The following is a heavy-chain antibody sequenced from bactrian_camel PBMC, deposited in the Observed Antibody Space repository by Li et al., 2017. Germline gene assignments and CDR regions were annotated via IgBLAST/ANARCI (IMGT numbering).Heavy chain of an antibody. CDR1: EYTRDYC. Sequence: HVQLVESGGGSVQAGGSLTLSCVASEYTRDYCMGWSRQIPGKEREGVAAIYNGEDWYADSVKGRFTISPDNAKNTIYLQMNNLKPEDTAMYYCAADRLKCLSTNPRGEWNYWGRGTQVTVS. CDR2: IYNGEDW. V-gene: IGHV3S1*01. CDR3: AADRLKCLSTNPRGEWNY. J-gene: IGHJ4*01. D-gene: IGHD2*01.